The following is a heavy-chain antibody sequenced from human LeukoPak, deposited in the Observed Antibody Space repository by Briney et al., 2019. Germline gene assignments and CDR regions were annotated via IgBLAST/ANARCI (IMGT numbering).Heavy chain of an antibody. Sequence: PSETLSLTCTVSGGSISSSSYYWGWIRQPPGKGLEWIGSIYYSGSTYYNPSLKSRVTISVDTSKNQFSLKLSSVTAADTAVYYCARDVPRIRYDILTGYYRGHFDYWGQGTLVTVSS. D-gene: IGHD3-9*01. V-gene: IGHV4-39*07. CDR3: ARDVPRIRYDILTGYYRGHFDY. CDR2: IYYSGST. CDR1: GGSISSSSYY. J-gene: IGHJ4*02.